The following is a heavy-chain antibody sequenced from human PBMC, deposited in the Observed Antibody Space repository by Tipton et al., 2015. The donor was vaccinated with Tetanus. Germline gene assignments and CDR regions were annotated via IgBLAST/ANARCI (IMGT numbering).Heavy chain of an antibody. CDR3: AGGRFVEWLGPLDC. V-gene: IGHV3-33*01. CDR1: GFTFSTHG. CDR2: VWYDGTRK. D-gene: IGHD3-3*01. J-gene: IGHJ4*02. Sequence: SLRLSCAASGFTFSTHGMHWVRQAPGKGLEWVALVWYDGTRKYYTESVEGRFTISRDNSKYTLYLQMDSLRVEDTATYFCAGGRFVEWLGPLDCRGQGTLVTVSS.